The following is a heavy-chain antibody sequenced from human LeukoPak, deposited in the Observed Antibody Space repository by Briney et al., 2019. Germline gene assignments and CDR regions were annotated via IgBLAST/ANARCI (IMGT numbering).Heavy chain of an antibody. J-gene: IGHJ4*02. D-gene: IGHD6-19*01. Sequence: GGSLRLSCAASGFTFSSYSMNWVRQAPGKGLEWVSSISSSSSYIYYADSVKGRFTISRDNAKNSLYLQMNSLRAEDTAVYYCARDFLIDSGYSSGWYRAGFDYWGQGTLVTVSS. V-gene: IGHV3-21*01. CDR2: ISSSSSYI. CDR3: ARDFLIDSGYSSGWYRAGFDY. CDR1: GFTFSSYS.